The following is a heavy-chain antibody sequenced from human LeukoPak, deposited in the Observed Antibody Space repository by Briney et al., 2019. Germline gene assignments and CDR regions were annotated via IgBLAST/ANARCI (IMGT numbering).Heavy chain of an antibody. CDR3: ARRGVLWFGELFYYGMDV. CDR2: ISSSGSTI. CDR1: GFTFSDYY. D-gene: IGHD3-10*01. V-gene: IGHV3-11*01. Sequence: PGGSLRLSCAASGFTFSDYYMSWIRQAPGKGLEWVSYISSSGSTIYYADSVKGRFTISRDSAKNSLYLQMNSLRAEDTAVYYCARRGVLWFGELFYYGMDVWGQGTTVTVSS. J-gene: IGHJ6*02.